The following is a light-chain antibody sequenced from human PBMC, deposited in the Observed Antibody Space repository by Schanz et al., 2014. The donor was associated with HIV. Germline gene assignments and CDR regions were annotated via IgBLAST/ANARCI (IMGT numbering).Light chain of an antibody. CDR3: SSLAADNTLV. J-gene: IGLJ2*01. CDR2: GNT. V-gene: IGLV1-40*01. CDR1: RSNIGAGYD. Sequence: QSVLTQPPSVSAAPGQKVTISCTGSRSNIGAGYDVHWYQHLPGTAPKLLIYGNTNRPSGVPDRYSGSKSGTSASLAITGLQAEDEGDYYCSSLAADNTLVFGGGTKLTVL.